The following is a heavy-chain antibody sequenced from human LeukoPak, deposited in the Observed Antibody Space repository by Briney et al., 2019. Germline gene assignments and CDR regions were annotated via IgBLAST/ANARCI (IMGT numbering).Heavy chain of an antibody. CDR1: GYTFTSYG. D-gene: IGHD3-9*01. CDR2: ISAYNGNT. V-gene: IGHV1-18*01. CDR3: ARDHYDILTWDEMTQVDY. J-gene: IGHJ4*02. Sequence: ASVKVSCKASGYTFTSYGISWVRQAPGQGLEWMGWISAYNGNTNYAQKLQGRVTMTTDTSTSTAYMELRSLRSDDTAVYYCARDHYDILTWDEMTQVDYWGQGTLVTVSS.